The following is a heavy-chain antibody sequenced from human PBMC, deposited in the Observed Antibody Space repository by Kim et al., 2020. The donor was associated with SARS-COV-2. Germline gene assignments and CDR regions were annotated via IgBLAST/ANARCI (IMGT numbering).Heavy chain of an antibody. CDR2: MNPNSGNT. CDR3: ARANLGNRITIFGVVIQRDWYFDL. CDR1: GYTFTSYD. Sequence: ASVKVSCKASGYTFTSYDINWVRQATGQGLEWMGWMNPNSGNTGYAQKFQGRVTMTRNTSISTAYMELSSLRSEDTAVYYCARANLGNRITIFGVVIQRDWYFDLWGRGTLVTVSS. J-gene: IGHJ2*01. D-gene: IGHD3-3*01. V-gene: IGHV1-8*01.